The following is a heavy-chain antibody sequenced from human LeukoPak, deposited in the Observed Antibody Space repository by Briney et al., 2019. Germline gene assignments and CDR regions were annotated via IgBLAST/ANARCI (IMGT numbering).Heavy chain of an antibody. D-gene: IGHD3-9*01. V-gene: IGHV4-59*11. CDR2: LFHTGNT. CDR3: ARTQMYFDILTGHHKYFDY. J-gene: IGHJ4*02. Sequence: NPSETLSLTCTVSGDSITNHYWNWIPQPPGKGLEWIGNLFHTGNTDYNPSLKSRVTISIQTSKNQFSLKLSSVTAAGTAVYYCARTQMYFDILTGHHKYFDYWGQGILVTVSS. CDR1: GDSITNHY.